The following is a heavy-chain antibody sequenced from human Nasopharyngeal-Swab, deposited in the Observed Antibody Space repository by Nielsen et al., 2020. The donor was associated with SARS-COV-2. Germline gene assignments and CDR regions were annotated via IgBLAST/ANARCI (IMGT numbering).Heavy chain of an antibody. D-gene: IGHD4-17*01. Sequence: GESLKISCAASGFTFNAYAMNWVRQAPGKGLELVATTRSSGLESYYADSVQGRFIISRDSSKNTLYLQMDSLRGEDTAVYYCARDAPAHYGAFYWGRGTLVTVSS. CDR1: GFTFNAYA. J-gene: IGHJ4*02. V-gene: IGHV3-23*01. CDR3: ARDAPAHYGAFY. CDR2: TRSSGLES.